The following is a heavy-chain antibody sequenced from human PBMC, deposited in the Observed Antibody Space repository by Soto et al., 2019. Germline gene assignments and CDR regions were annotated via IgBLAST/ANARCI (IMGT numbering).Heavy chain of an antibody. CDR1: GYTFTSYG. D-gene: IGHD2-8*01. CDR3: ARSGAYCTSITCLFDSF. V-gene: IGHV1-18*01. J-gene: IGHJ4*02. CDR2: ISAYNGDT. Sequence: QAPLVQSGGEVKKPGASVKVSCRASGYTFTSYGYAWVRQAPGQGLEWMGWISAYNGDTNYAQKCQERVTLTTDTSTTTAQMELRKLGSDDTAVYYCARSGAYCTSITCLFDSFWGLGTLVTVSS.